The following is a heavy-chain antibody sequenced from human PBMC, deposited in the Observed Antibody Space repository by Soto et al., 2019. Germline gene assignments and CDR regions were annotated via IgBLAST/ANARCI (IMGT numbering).Heavy chain of an antibody. CDR3: GRGRSGQIVVFY. V-gene: IGHV1-2*02. Sequence: ASVKVSCKASGYTFTGHYIHWVRQAPQQGPEWMGEIGPESGATRYAQKFRGRVTMTMDTSIATVYMELRNLSPDDTAVYYCGRGRSGQIVVFYWGQGTPVTVSS. D-gene: IGHD1-26*01. CDR1: GYTFTGHY. J-gene: IGHJ4*02. CDR2: IGPESGAT.